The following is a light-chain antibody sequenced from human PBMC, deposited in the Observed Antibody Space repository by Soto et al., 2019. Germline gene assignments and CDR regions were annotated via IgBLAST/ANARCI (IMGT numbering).Light chain of an antibody. CDR2: AAS. Sequence: DIQMTQSPSSLSASVGDRVIITCRASQDIRNNLGWYQHKPGRAPKRLIYAASSLPSGVPSRFSGSGSGTRFTLIITSLQPEYFATYYCLQHDSYPRTFGQGTKVEIQ. V-gene: IGKV1-17*01. CDR1: QDIRNN. CDR3: LQHDSYPRT. J-gene: IGKJ1*01.